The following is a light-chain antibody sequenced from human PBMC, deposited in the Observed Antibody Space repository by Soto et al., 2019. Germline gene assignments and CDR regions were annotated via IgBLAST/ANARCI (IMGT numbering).Light chain of an antibody. V-gene: IGKV3-20*01. CDR2: GAS. CDR1: QSVSSSY. CDR3: QQDCSSPFT. Sequence: EMVLTQSPCTLSLSPGERATLSCRASQSVSSSYLAWYQQKPGQAPRLLIYGASSRATGIPDRFSGSGSGTDFTLTISRLEPEYLAVYYCQQDCSSPFTFGPGTKVYIK. J-gene: IGKJ3*01.